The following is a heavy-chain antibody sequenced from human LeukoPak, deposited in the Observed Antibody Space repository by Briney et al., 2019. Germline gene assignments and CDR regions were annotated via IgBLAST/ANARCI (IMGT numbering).Heavy chain of an antibody. CDR3: ARGKSGGWLRVYYYYGMDV. V-gene: IGHV1-8*01. CDR1: GYTFTIYD. Sequence: ASVKVSCKASGYTFTIYDINWVRQATGQGLEWMGWMNPNSGNTGYAQKFQGRVTMTRNTSISTAYMELSSLRSEDTAVYYCARGKSGGWLRVYYYYGMDVWGQGTTVTVSS. CDR2: MNPNSGNT. J-gene: IGHJ6*02. D-gene: IGHD6-19*01.